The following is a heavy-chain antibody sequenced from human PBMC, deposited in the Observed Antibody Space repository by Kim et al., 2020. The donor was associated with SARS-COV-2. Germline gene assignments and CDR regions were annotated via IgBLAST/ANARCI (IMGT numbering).Heavy chain of an antibody. J-gene: IGHJ6*02. D-gene: IGHD2-15*01. CDR2: ISSSSSYI. CDR3: ASMTPGALGWGPGVYGMDV. V-gene: IGHV3-21*01. CDR1: GFTFSSYS. Sequence: GGSLRLSCAASGFTFSSYSMNWVRQAPGKGLEWVSSISSSSSYIYYADSVKGRFTISRDNAKNSLYLQMNSLRAEDTAVYYCASMTPGALGWGPGVYGMDVWGQGTTVTVSS.